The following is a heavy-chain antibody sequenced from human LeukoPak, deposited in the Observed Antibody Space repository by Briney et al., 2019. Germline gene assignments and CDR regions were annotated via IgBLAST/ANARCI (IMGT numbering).Heavy chain of an antibody. CDR1: GGSFSGYY. D-gene: IGHD6-6*01. CDR2: ISHSGSP. Sequence: SETLPLTCAVYGGSFSGYYWSWIRQPPGKGLEWIGEISHSGSPNYNPSLKSRVTISVDTSKNHFSLRLRSVTAADTAVYYCARGYARFYYYYMDVWGKGTTVTVSS. V-gene: IGHV4-34*01. CDR3: ARGYARFYYYYMDV. J-gene: IGHJ6*03.